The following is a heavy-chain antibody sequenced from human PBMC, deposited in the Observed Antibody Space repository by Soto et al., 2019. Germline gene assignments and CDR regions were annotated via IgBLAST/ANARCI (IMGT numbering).Heavy chain of an antibody. V-gene: IGHV3-23*01. CDR1: GDTFCTYA. Sequence: GGSPRICCAASGDTFCTYAMTWVRQAPGKGLEWVSGISGTDGGTYYADSVKGRFTISRDSSKNTLYLHLNSLRVEDTAVYYCAKGWVLDSWGQGALVTVSS. J-gene: IGHJ4*02. CDR2: ISGTDGGT. CDR3: AKGWVLDS. D-gene: IGHD1-26*01.